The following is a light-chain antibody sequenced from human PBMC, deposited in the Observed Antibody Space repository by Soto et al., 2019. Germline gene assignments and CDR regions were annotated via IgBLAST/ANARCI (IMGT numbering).Light chain of an antibody. V-gene: IGLV2-8*01. J-gene: IGLJ1*01. CDR2: EVN. CDR1: SSDVGGYNY. Sequence: QSVLTQPPSASGSPGQSVAISCTGTSSDVGGYNYVYWYQQHPGKAPKLMIYEVNKRPSGVHDRFSVSKSGNTASLTVSGLQAEDEADYYCSSYAGSSNVFGTGTKVTV. CDR3: SSYAGSSNV.